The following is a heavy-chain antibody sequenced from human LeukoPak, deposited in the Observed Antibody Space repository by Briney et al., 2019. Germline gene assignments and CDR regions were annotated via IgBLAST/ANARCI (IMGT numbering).Heavy chain of an antibody. CDR1: GGSISSGGYY. CDR2: INHSGST. D-gene: IGHD1-26*01. CDR3: ARGGSYFGN. V-gene: IGHV4-61*08. Sequence: PSETLSLTCTVSGGSISSGGYYWSWIRQPPGKGLEWIGEINHSGSTNYNPSLKSRVTISVDKSKNQFSLQLSSVTAADTAVYYCARGGSYFGNWGQGTLVTVSS. J-gene: IGHJ4*02.